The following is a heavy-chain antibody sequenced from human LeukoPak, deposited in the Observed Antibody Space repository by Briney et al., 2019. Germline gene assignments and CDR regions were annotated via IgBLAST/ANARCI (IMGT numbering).Heavy chain of an antibody. V-gene: IGHV3-23*01. CDR2: ISGSGGTT. Sequence: GGSLRLSCAASGFTFSSYWMHWVRQAPGKGLEWVSAISGSGGTTYYADSVKGRFTISRDNSKNTVYLQMNSPRAEDTAVYYCAKAYDFWSGYYLDYWGQGTLVTVSS. CDR1: GFTFSSYW. CDR3: AKAYDFWSGYYLDY. D-gene: IGHD3-3*01. J-gene: IGHJ4*02.